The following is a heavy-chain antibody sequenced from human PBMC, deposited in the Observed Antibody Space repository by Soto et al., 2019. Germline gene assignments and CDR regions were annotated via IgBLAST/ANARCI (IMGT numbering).Heavy chain of an antibody. Sequence: PSETLSLTCAVSGGSISGSYYYWGWLRQSPGRGPEWIGNVYHTGDTNLNPSLQSRVTISVDKSNNQFSLRLNSLTAADTAVYFCAREIVTAGGNNYFDPWGPGTLVTVS. V-gene: IGHV4-39*07. CDR3: AREIVTAGGNNYFDP. D-gene: IGHD2-21*02. CDR2: VYHTGDT. CDR1: GGSISGSYYY. J-gene: IGHJ5*02.